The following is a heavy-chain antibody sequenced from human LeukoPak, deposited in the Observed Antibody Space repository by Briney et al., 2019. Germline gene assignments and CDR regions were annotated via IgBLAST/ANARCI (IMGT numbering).Heavy chain of an antibody. J-gene: IGHJ4*02. CDR3: ARRCPGGPYFDY. Sequence: KTSETLSLTCTVSGGSISSYYWSWIRQPPGKGLEWIGYIYYSGSTNYNPSLKSRVTISVDTSKNQFSLKLSSVTAADTAVYYCARRCPGGPYFDYWGQGTLVTVSS. V-gene: IGHV4-59*08. CDR1: GGSISSYY. CDR2: IYYSGST. D-gene: IGHD2-2*01.